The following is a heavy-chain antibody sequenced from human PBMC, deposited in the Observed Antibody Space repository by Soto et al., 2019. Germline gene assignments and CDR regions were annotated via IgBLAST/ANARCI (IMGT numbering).Heavy chain of an antibody. CDR3: VRDGTKTLRDWFDP. Sequence: SETLSLTCTVSGASISGFYWSWIRKSAGKGLEWIGRIYATGTTDYNPSLKSRVMMSVDTSKKQFSLKLRSVTAADTAVYYCVRDGTKTLRDWFDPWGQVISVTVS. D-gene: IGHD1-1*01. CDR1: GASISGFY. V-gene: IGHV4-4*07. CDR2: IYATGTT. J-gene: IGHJ5*02.